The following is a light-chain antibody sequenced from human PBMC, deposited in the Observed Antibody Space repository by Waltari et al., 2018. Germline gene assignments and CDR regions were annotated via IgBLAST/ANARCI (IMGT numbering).Light chain of an antibody. V-gene: IGLV1-40*01. J-gene: IGLJ2*01. CDR3: QSYDSSLSVVV. Sequence: QSVLTQPPSVSGAPGQRVTISCTGSSSNIGAGYDVPWYQQLPGTAPKLLIYVNNNRPSGVPDRFSGSKSGTSASLAITGLQAEDEADYYCQSYDSSLSVVVIAGGTKLSVL. CDR1: SSNIGAGYD. CDR2: VNN.